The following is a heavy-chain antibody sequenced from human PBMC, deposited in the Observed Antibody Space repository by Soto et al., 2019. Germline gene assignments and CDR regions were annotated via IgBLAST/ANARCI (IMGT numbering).Heavy chain of an antibody. CDR1: GGTFSSYT. V-gene: IGHV1-69*13. CDR3: AIVNLSWQLVPGVYYYGMDV. CDR2: IIPIFGTA. J-gene: IGHJ6*02. Sequence: SPVKVYRKASGGTFSSYTSGWLRQKPEQGLEWMGRIIPIFGTANYAQKFQGRVTITADESTSTAYMELSSLRSEDTAVYYCAIVNLSWQLVPGVYYYGMDVWGQGTTVTVSS. D-gene: IGHD6-13*01.